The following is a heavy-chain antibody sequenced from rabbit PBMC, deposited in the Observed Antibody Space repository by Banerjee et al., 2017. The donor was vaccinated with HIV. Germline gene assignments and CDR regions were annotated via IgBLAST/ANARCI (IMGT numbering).Heavy chain of an antibody. D-gene: IGHD6-1*01. J-gene: IGHJ4*01. CDR2: IWTGSGST. CDR3: ARGGSAAYVYGDL. V-gene: IGHV1S40*01. Sequence: QSLEESGGDLVKPGASLTLTCTASGFDLSSYYYMCWVHQAPGKGLEWIGCIWTGSGSTYYANWAKGRFTISKTSSTVTLQRTSLTAADTATYFCARGGSAAYVYGDLWGPGTLVTVS. CDR1: GFDLSSYYY.